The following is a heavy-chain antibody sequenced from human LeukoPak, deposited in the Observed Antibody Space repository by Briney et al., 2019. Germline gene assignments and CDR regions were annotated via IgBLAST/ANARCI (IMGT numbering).Heavy chain of an antibody. Sequence: GGSLRLSCAASGFTFSSYAMTWVRQAAGKGLERISSIDREGDTYYADSVKGRFTISRDTSKNTLFLQMNSLRAEDTAVFYCAKSVNTVTTYFDYWGQGALVTVTS. CDR2: IDREGDT. CDR3: AKSVNTVTTYFDY. V-gene: IGHV3-23*01. J-gene: IGHJ4*02. D-gene: IGHD4-17*01. CDR1: GFTFSSYA.